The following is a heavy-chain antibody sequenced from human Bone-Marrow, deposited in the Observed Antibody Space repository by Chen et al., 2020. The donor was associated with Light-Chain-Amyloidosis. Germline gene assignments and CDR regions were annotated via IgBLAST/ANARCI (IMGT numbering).Heavy chain of an antibody. Sequence: QVELVQSGAAVKKPGASVKVSCRVSGYTFTDYYIHWVRQAPGQGLEWMGWINPRGGGTDYAQKFQGGVILTTDTSVNTAYMEVTSLRSDDTAIYYCARLFSGDDYGEAYFDFWGQGTLVTVSS. V-gene: IGHV1-2*02. J-gene: IGHJ4*02. CDR2: INPRGGGT. D-gene: IGHD4-17*01. CDR3: ARLFSGDDYGEAYFDF. CDR1: GYTFTDYY.